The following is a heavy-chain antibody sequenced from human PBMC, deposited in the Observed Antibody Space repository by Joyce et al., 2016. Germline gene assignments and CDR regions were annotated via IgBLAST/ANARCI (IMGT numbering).Heavy chain of an antibody. V-gene: IGHV3-21*01. CDR1: GSTFSSWS. Sequence: QLVESGGGVVKAGGSLRLSCEASGSTFSSWSMSWFRQAPGKGLEWVAAISAPSYYIFHAETVRGRFTVSRDNAKKTLYLQMNSLRAEDSAVFYCARGGISYYYAMDVWGQGTTVTVSS. CDR2: ISAPSYYI. D-gene: IGHD3-16*01. J-gene: IGHJ6*02. CDR3: ARGGISYYYAMDV.